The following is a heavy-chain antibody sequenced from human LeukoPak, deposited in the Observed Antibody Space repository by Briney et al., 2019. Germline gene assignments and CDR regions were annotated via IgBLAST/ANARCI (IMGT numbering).Heavy chain of an antibody. Sequence: PGRSLRLSCAASGFTFSSYWMHWVRQVPGKGLVWVSRINNDGSSTTYADSVKGRFTISRDNAKNTLYLQMNSLRAEDTAVYYCTREVQAAGKTLDYWGQGTLITVSS. CDR2: INNDGSST. D-gene: IGHD6-13*01. CDR3: TREVQAAGKTLDY. J-gene: IGHJ4*02. CDR1: GFTFSSYW. V-gene: IGHV3-74*01.